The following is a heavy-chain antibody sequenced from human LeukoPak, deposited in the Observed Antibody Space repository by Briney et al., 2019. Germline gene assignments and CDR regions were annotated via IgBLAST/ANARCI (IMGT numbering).Heavy chain of an antibody. V-gene: IGHV4-34*01. Sequence: SETLSLTCTVSGGYISSYYWSWIRQPPGKGLEWLGEINHSGSTNYNPSLKSRVTISVDTSKNQFSLKLSSVTAADTAVYYCARVIRNYDILTGYYYYYMDVWGKGTTVTVSS. CDR2: INHSGST. D-gene: IGHD3-9*01. J-gene: IGHJ6*03. CDR1: GGYISSYY. CDR3: ARVIRNYDILTGYYYYYMDV.